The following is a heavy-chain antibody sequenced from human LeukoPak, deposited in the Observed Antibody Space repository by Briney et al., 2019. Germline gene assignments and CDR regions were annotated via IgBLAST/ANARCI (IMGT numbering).Heavy chain of an antibody. CDR1: GYTFTVYY. V-gene: IGHV1-2*02. CDR2: INPNSGGT. J-gene: IGHJ4*02. CDR3: ARLDGSGSYYHY. D-gene: IGHD3-10*01. Sequence: ASVTVSFTASGYTFTVYYMHWVRQAPGQGLEWMGWINPNSGGTNYARKFQGRVTMTRDTSISTAYMELSRLRSDDTAVYYCARLDGSGSYYHYWGQGTLVTVSP.